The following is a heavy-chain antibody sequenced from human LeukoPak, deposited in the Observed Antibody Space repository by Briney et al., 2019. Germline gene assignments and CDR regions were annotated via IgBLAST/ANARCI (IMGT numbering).Heavy chain of an antibody. Sequence: SETLSLTCTVSGDSISSSNYYWGWIRQPPGKGLEWIGSIYYSGSPYYNPSLKSRVTISVDTSKNQFSLKLSSVTAADTAVYYCARERGDYDSSGYFDYWGQGTLVTVSS. J-gene: IGHJ4*02. CDR3: ARERGDYDSSGYFDY. CDR1: GDSISSSNYY. CDR2: IYYSGSP. D-gene: IGHD3-22*01. V-gene: IGHV4-39*02.